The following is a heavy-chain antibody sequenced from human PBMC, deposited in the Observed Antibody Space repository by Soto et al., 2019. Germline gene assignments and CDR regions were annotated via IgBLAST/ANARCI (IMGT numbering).Heavy chain of an antibody. Sequence: GASVKVSCKASGYTFTSYVISWVRQAPGQGLEWMGWISAYNGNTNYAQKLQGRVTMTTDTSTSTAYMELRSLRSDDTAVYYCARDQKIRIAARKYYYYGMDVWGQGTTVTVSS. D-gene: IGHD6-6*01. J-gene: IGHJ6*02. V-gene: IGHV1-18*01. CDR2: ISAYNGNT. CDR3: ARDQKIRIAARKYYYYGMDV. CDR1: GYTFTSYV.